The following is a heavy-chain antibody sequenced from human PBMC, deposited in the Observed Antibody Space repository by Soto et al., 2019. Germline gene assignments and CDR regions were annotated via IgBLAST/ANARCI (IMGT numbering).Heavy chain of an antibody. CDR1: GGTFSSYA. Sequence: QVQLVQSGAEVKKPGSSVKVSCKASGGTFSSYAIDWVRQAPGQGLEWMGGIIPIFGTADYAQKFQGRVTITADESKSTAYLELSSLRSEDTDVYYCARGQTGGGWGYCFDYWGQGTLVTVSS. V-gene: IGHV1-69*12. D-gene: IGHD3-16*01. J-gene: IGHJ4*02. CDR3: ARGQTGGGWGYCFDY. CDR2: IIPIFGTA.